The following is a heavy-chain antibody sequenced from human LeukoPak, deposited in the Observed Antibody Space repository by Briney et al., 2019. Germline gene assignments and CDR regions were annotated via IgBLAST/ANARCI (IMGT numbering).Heavy chain of an antibody. J-gene: IGHJ4*02. V-gene: IGHV1-69*01. CDR3: ASPPPAGLLALHFAD. CDR2: TIPIFGTP. Sequence: SVKVSCKASGGTFSRREIIWVRQSPGQGLEWTGGTIPIFGTPKYAQKFQGRATITADESTGIVYMELSSLRHEDTAVYYCASPPPAGLLALHFADWGQGTLVTVSS. CDR1: GGTFSRRE. D-gene: IGHD3-10*01.